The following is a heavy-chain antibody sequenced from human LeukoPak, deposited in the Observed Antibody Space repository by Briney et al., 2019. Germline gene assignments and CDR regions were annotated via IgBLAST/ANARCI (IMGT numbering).Heavy chain of an antibody. CDR3: AKWGDYDVLTGYYVSDY. CDR1: GFTFSDYY. CDR2: ISSSGSTI. J-gene: IGHJ4*02. V-gene: IGHV3-11*01. D-gene: IGHD3-9*01. Sequence: GGSLRLSCAASGFTFSDYYMSWLRQAPGKGLEWVSYISSSGSTIYYADSVKGRFTISRDNAKNSLYLQMNSLRAEDTAVYYCAKWGDYDVLTGYYVSDYWGQGTLVTVSS.